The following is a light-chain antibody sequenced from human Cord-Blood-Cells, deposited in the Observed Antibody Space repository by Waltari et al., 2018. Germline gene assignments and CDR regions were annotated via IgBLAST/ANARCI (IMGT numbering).Light chain of an antibody. CDR3: QQGNKHPIT. CDR1: EGIANY. J-gene: IGKJ5*01. CDR2: YAS. Sequence: LMPHTPASPPLSPGQKFTITCQASEGIANYLYWYQQKPDQAPKLLIKYASQSISGVPSRFSGSGSGTEFTCTISSLEAEDAATYYCQQGNKHPITFGQGTRLEIK. V-gene: IGKV6-21*02.